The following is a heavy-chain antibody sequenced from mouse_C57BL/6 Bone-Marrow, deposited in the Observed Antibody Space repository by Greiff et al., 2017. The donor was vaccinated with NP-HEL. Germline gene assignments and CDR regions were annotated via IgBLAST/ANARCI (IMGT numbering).Heavy chain of an antibody. J-gene: IGHJ1*03. CDR2: IWTGGGT. CDR1: GFSLTSYA. Sequence: VKLMESGPGLAAPSQSLSITCTVSGFSLTSYAISWVRQPPGKGLEWLGVIWTGGGTNYNSALKSRLSISKDNSKSQVFLKMNSLQTDDTARYYCARNYYYGSSHGYFDVWGTGTTVTVSS. D-gene: IGHD1-1*01. CDR3: ARNYYYGSSHGYFDV. V-gene: IGHV2-9-1*01.